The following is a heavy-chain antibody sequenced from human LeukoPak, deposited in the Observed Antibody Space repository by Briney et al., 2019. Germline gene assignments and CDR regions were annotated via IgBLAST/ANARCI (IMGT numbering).Heavy chain of an antibody. Sequence: PSETLSLTCTVSGGSISSYYWSWIRQPPGKGLEWIGYIYYSGSTNYNPSLKGRVTISVDTSKNQFSLTLSSVTAADTAVYYCATSPPSSSWATYWGQGTLVTVSS. D-gene: IGHD6-13*01. CDR1: GGSISSYY. V-gene: IGHV4-59*01. CDR3: ATSPPSSSWATY. J-gene: IGHJ4*02. CDR2: IYYSGST.